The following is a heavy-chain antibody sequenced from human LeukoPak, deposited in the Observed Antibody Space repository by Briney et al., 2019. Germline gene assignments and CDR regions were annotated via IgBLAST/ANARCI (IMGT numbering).Heavy chain of an antibody. CDR1: GFTFSSYA. Sequence: GGSLRLSCAASGFTFSSYAMHWVRQAPGKGLEWVAVISYDGSNKYYADSVKGRFTISRDNSKNTLYLQMNSLRAEDTAVYYCAREEMPTLDYWGQGTLVTVSS. V-gene: IGHV3-30-3*01. J-gene: IGHJ4*02. CDR3: AREEMPTLDY. D-gene: IGHD5-24*01. CDR2: ISYDGSNK.